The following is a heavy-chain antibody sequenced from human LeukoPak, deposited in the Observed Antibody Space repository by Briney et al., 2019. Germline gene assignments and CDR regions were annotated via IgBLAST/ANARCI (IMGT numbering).Heavy chain of an antibody. Sequence: ASVKVSCKASGYTFTGSYMHWVRQAPGQGLEWMGWINPDSGGTDSAQKFRGRVTMTRDTSISAAYMELSGLTSDDTAVYYCARAPFCGVDCPPTIDYRGQGTLVTVSS. V-gene: IGHV1-2*02. CDR3: ARAPFCGVDCPPTIDY. CDR2: INPDSGGT. D-gene: IGHD2-21*02. CDR1: GYTFTGSY. J-gene: IGHJ4*02.